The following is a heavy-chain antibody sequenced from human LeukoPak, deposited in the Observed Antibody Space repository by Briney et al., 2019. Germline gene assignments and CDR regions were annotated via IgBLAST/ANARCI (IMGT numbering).Heavy chain of an antibody. J-gene: IGHJ5*02. D-gene: IGHD3-3*01. Sequence: GESLKISCKGSGYSFTSYWIGWVRQMPGKGLEWMGIIYPGDSDTRYSPSSQGQVTISADKSISTAYLQWSSLKASDTAMYYCARSDFWSASWFDPWGQGTLVTVST. CDR3: ARSDFWSASWFDP. CDR1: GYSFTSYW. CDR2: IYPGDSDT. V-gene: IGHV5-51*01.